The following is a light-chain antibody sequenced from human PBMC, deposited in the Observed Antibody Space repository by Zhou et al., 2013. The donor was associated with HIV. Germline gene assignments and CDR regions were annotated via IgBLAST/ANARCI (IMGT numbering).Light chain of an antibody. CDR1: QSVSSY. CDR3: QQYGNPLT. CDR2: DAS. Sequence: EIVMRQSPATLAVPPGERATLSCRASQSVSSYLAWYQQKPGQAPRLLIYDASNRATGIPARFSGSGSGTDFTLTISSLEPEDFAVYYCQQYGNPLTFGGGTTVES. V-gene: IGKV3-11*01. J-gene: IGKJ4*01.